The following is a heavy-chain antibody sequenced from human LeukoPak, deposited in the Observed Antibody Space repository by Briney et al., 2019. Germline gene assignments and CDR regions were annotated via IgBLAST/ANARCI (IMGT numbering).Heavy chain of an antibody. Sequence: GGTLRLSCAASGFTFSSYGMSWVRQAPGKGLEWVSVISGSGGSTYYADSVKGRFTISRDNSKNTLSLQMNSLRAEDTAVYYCAKDSGRAKWYLRGGYFDYWGQGTLVTVSS. CDR2: ISGSGGST. J-gene: IGHJ4*02. D-gene: IGHD1-26*01. V-gene: IGHV3-23*01. CDR3: AKDSGRAKWYLRGGYFDY. CDR1: GFTFSSYG.